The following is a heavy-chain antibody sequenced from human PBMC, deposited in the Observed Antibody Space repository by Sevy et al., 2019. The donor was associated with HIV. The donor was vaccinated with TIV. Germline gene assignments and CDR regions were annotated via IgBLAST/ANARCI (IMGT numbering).Heavy chain of an antibody. CDR3: ARGGNGDFWSYEYYYYGMDV. Sequence: ASVKVSCEAFGYTFTSYDINWVRQAPGQGLEWMGWMSPNTGATGLAQKFQGRVTLTRNKSITTAYMELSSLTYEDTAVYYCARGGNGDFWSYEYYYYGMDVWGQGTTVTVSS. D-gene: IGHD3-3*01. J-gene: IGHJ6*02. CDR1: GYTFTSYD. CDR2: MSPNTGAT. V-gene: IGHV1-8*01.